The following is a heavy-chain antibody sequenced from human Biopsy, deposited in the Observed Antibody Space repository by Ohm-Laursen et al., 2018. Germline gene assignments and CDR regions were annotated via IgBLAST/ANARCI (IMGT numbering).Heavy chain of an antibody. CDR1: GFTFNNYC. V-gene: IGHV3-7*03. CDR2: IYQNVYEK. CDR3: ARDGAGSYHDY. D-gene: IGHD3-10*01. Sequence: SLRLSCAASGFTFNNYCMSWVRQAPGKGLEWVADIYQNVYEKYYVDSVKGRFTISRDNAKKSLFLQMNSLTVEDTAVYYCARDGAGSYHDYWGQGTLVTVSS. J-gene: IGHJ4*02.